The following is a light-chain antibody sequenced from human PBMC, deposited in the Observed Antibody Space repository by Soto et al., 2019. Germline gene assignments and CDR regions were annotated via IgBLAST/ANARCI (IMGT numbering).Light chain of an antibody. CDR2: DVS. V-gene: IGKV3-20*01. Sequence: EIVLTQSPGTLSLSPGERATLSCRASQSVSSAYLAWYQQKPGQAPRLLIYDVSSRATGIPDRFSGSGSGTDFTLTVSRLEPEDFAVYYCQQYGSSPDTFGQGTKVEIK. J-gene: IGKJ1*01. CDR1: QSVSSAY. CDR3: QQYGSSPDT.